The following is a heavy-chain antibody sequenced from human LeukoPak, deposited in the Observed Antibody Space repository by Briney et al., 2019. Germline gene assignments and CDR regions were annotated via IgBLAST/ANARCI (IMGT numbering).Heavy chain of an antibody. CDR2: ISESGDDT. D-gene: IGHD3-9*01. V-gene: IGHV3-23*01. J-gene: IGHJ4*02. CDR1: GFTFSDYG. Sequence: PGGSPRLSCVASGFTFSDYGLSWVRQAPGKGLEWVSSISESGDDTYNADSVKGRFTVSRDNSKNTLYLQMNSLRAEDTAVYYCARDYLGDSILWEDYFDHWGQGTLVTVSS. CDR3: ARDYLGDSILWEDYFDH.